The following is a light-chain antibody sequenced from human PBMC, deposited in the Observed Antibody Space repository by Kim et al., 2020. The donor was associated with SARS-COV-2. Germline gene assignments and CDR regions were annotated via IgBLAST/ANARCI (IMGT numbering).Light chain of an antibody. Sequence: LSPGESAPLSCGASQGVSSSYLAWYQQKPGQAPRLLIYGASSRATGIPDRFSGSGSGTDFTLTISRLEPEDFAVYYCQQYGSSRTFGQGTKVDIK. J-gene: IGKJ1*01. CDR3: QQYGSSRT. V-gene: IGKV3-20*01. CDR2: GAS. CDR1: QGVSSSY.